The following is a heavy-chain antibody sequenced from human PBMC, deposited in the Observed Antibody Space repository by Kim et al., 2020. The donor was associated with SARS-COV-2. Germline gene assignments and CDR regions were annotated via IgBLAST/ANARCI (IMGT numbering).Heavy chain of an antibody. CDR3: ARGQPGYSSSWYPSYGMDV. Sequence: ASVKVSCKASGYTFTSYGISWVRQAPGQGLEWMGWISAYNGNTNYAQKLQGRVTMTTDTSTSTAYMELRSLRSDDTAVYYCARGQPGYSSSWYPSYGMDVWGQGTTVTVSS. J-gene: IGHJ6*02. CDR2: ISAYNGNT. CDR1: GYTFTSYG. V-gene: IGHV1-18*01. D-gene: IGHD6-13*01.